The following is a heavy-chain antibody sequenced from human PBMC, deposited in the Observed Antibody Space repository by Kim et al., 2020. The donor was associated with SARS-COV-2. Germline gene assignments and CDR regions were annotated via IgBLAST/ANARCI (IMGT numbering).Heavy chain of an antibody. J-gene: IGHJ4*02. V-gene: IGHV4-31*02. CDR3: GRVSGYSSSYLDY. Sequence: YNPDVKSRVTISVDTSKNQFSLKRSSVTAADTAVYYCGRVSGYSSSYLDYWGQGTLVTVSS. D-gene: IGHD6-13*01.